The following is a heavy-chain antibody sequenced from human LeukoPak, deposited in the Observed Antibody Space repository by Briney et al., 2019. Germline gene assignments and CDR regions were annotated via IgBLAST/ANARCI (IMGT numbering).Heavy chain of an antibody. V-gene: IGHV3-23*01. D-gene: IGHD2/OR15-2a*01. CDR1: GFTFSSYA. CDR3: ARGIRASLDH. Sequence: GGSLRLSCAVSGFTFSSYAMIWVRQAPGRGLVWVSSIGASGDSIHYTDSVKGRFTISRDNAKNTLYLQMNSLRAEDTAVYYCARGIRASLDHWGQGTLVTVSS. J-gene: IGHJ4*02. CDR2: IGASGDSI.